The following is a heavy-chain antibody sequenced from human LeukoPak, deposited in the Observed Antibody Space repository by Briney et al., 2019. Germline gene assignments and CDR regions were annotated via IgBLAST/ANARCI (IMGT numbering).Heavy chain of an antibody. Sequence: PSETLSLTCAVYGGSFSGYYWSWIRQPPGKGLEWIGEINHSGSTNYNPSLKSRVTISVDTSENQFSLKLSSVTAADTAVYYCARRSPRVVTANDAFDIWGQGTMVTVSS. V-gene: IGHV4-34*01. D-gene: IGHD2-21*02. J-gene: IGHJ3*02. CDR2: INHSGST. CDR3: ARRSPRVVTANDAFDI. CDR1: GGSFSGYY.